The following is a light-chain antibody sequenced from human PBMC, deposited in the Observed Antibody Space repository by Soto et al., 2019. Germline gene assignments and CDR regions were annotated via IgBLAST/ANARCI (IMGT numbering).Light chain of an antibody. CDR1: QRIGTY. V-gene: IGKV1-39*01. CDR2: AAT. CDR3: QHTYGVPFT. J-gene: IGKJ3*01. Sequence: DIQMTQSPSSLSASVGDRVTITCRASQRIGTYLNWYLQKPGKAPQLLIFAATSLQSGVSPRFSGSGSGTDFALTISSLQPXXXATYFCQHTYGVPFTFGPGTKVGIK.